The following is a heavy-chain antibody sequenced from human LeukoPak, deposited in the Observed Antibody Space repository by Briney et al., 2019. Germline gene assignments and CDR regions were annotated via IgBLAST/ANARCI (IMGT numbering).Heavy chain of an antibody. V-gene: IGHV3-30*18. CDR3: AKAANWGSFAY. CDR2: ISYDGNSK. Sequence: PGGSLRLSCAASGFTFSRYGMHWVRQAPGKGLEWGAVISYDGNSKYYADSVKGRFTISRDNSKNTLYLQMNSLRPEDTAVYYCAKAANWGSFAYWGQGTLVTVSS. D-gene: IGHD7-27*01. J-gene: IGHJ4*02. CDR1: GFTFSRYG.